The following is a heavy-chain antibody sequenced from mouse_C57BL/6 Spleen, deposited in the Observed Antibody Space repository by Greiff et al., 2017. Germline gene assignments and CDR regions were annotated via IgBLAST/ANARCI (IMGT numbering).Heavy chain of an antibody. Sequence: VQGVESGAELVRPGTSVKMSCKASGYTFTNYWIGWAKQRPGHGLEWIGDIYPGGGYTNYNEKFKGKATLTADKSSSTAYMQFSSLTSEDSAIYYCARRGGSSYFDYWGQGTTLTVSS. CDR3: ARRGGSSYFDY. V-gene: IGHV1-63*01. CDR1: GYTFTNYW. D-gene: IGHD1-1*01. J-gene: IGHJ2*01. CDR2: IYPGGGYT.